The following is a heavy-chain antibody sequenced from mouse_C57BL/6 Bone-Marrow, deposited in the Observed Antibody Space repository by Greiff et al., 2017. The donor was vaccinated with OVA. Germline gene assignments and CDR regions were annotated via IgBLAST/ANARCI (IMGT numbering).Heavy chain of an antibody. CDR1: GFTFSSYA. J-gene: IGHJ3*01. V-gene: IGHV5-4*01. CDR2: ISDGGSYT. CDR3: AREGYYYGSSYPAWFAY. Sequence: EVKLVESGGGLVKPGGSLKLSCAASGFTFSSYAMSWVRQTPEKRLEWVATISDGGSYTYYPDNVKGRFTLSRDNAKNNLYLQMSHLKSEDTAMYYCAREGYYYGSSYPAWFAYWGQGTLVTVSA. D-gene: IGHD1-1*01.